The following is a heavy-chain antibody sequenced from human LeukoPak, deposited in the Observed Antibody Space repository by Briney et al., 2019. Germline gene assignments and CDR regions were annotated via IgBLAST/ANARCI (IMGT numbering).Heavy chain of an antibody. CDR1: GFTVSSNY. V-gene: IGHV3-66*02. Sequence: GGSLRLSCAASGFTVSSNYMSWVRQAPGKGLEWVSVIYSGGSTYYADSVKGRFTISRDNSKNTLYLQMNSLRAEDTAAYYCARGNSGSYRLLDYWGQGTLVTVSS. CDR3: ARGNSGSYRLLDY. J-gene: IGHJ4*02. CDR2: IYSGGST. D-gene: IGHD1-26*01.